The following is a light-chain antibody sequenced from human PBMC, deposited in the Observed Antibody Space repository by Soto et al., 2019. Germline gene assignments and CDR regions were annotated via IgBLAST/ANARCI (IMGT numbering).Light chain of an antibody. V-gene: IGLV2-8*01. Sequence: QSALTQPPSASGSPGQSVTISCTGTSSDIGGYNYVSWYQQHPGQAPKLTIYEVNNRPSGVPDRFSGSKSGNTASLTVSGLQAEDEADYYCSSYGGNNDFVVFGGGTKLTGL. CDR2: EVN. CDR1: SSDIGGYNY. CDR3: SSYGGNNDFVV. J-gene: IGLJ2*01.